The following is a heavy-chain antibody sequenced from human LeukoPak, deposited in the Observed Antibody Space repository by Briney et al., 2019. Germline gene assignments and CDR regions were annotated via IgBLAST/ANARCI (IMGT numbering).Heavy chain of an antibody. J-gene: IGHJ4*02. V-gene: IGHV3-30-3*01. CDR3: ARGQEGEFDY. D-gene: IGHD3-16*01. Sequence: GGSLRLSCAASGFTFSSYAMHWVRQAPGKGLEWVAVISYDGSNKYYADSVKGRFTISRDNSKNTLYLQMNSLRAEDTAVYYCARGQEGEFDYWGQGTLVTVSS. CDR1: GFTFSSYA. CDR2: ISYDGSNK.